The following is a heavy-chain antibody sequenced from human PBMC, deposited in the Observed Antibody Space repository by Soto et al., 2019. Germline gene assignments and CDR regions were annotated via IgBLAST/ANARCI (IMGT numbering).Heavy chain of an antibody. J-gene: IGHJ5*02. CDR2: VYSTGST. V-gene: IGHV4-4*07. CDR1: VGAITAYY. D-gene: IGHD3-22*01. CDR3: ARDEYYDSNNWFDH. Sequence: SETLSLTCTVSVGAITAYYWSWIRQPVGEGLQWIGRVYSTGSTNYNPSLRSRVTMSVDTSQNQFFLRLSSVTAADTAVYYCARDEYYDSNNWFDHWGQGILVTVSS.